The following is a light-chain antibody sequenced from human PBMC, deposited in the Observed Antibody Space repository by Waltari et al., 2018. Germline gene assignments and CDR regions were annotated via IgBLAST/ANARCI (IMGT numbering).Light chain of an antibody. V-gene: IGKV3-20*01. CDR2: GAS. J-gene: IGKJ1*01. CDR1: PSVGTS. CDR3: QHYVRLPAT. Sequence: EVVLTQSPGTLSLSPGERATLAGRASPSVGTSLAWYQQKPGQAPRLLIYGASRRATGIPDRFSGSGSGTDFSLTISRLEPEDFAVYYCQHYVRLPATFGQGTKVEI.